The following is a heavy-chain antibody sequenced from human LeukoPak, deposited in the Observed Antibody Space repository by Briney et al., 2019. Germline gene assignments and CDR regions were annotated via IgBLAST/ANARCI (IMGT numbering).Heavy chain of an antibody. CDR2: IYHSGST. Sequence: PSETLSLTCAVSGGSISSGGYSWSWIRQPPGKGLEWIGYIYHSGSTYYNPSLKSRVTISVDRSKNQFSLKLSSVTAADTAVYYCARVRARYYGMDVWGQGTTVTVSS. CDR3: ARVRARYYGMDV. V-gene: IGHV4-30-2*01. CDR1: GGSISSGGYS. J-gene: IGHJ6*02. D-gene: IGHD3-10*01.